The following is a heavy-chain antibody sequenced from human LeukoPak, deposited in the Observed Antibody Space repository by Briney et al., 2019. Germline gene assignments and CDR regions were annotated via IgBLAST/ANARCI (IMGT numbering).Heavy chain of an antibody. CDR3: ARDRSATISLDY. V-gene: IGHV1-2*02. Sequence: ASVKVSCKASGYTFTGYYMHWVRQAPGQGLEWMGWINPNSGGTNYAQKFQGRVTMTRDTSISTAYMELSRLRSDDTAVYYCARDRSATISLDYWGQGTLVTVSS. CDR1: GYTFTGYY. CDR2: INPNSGGT. J-gene: IGHJ4*02. D-gene: IGHD6-25*01.